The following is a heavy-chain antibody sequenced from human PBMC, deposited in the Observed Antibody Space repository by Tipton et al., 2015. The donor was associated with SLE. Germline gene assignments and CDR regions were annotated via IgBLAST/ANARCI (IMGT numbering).Heavy chain of an antibody. Sequence: TLSLTCTVSGGSISSYYWNWIRQAAGKGLEWIGRVYISGNTNYNPSVQSRVTMSVDTSKNQFSLSLTSVTAADTAFYYCARIRPGHGDPFDFWGQGTLVTVSS. CDR3: ARIRPGHGDPFDF. J-gene: IGHJ4*02. D-gene: IGHD4-17*01. CDR2: VYISGNT. V-gene: IGHV4-4*07. CDR1: GGSISSYY.